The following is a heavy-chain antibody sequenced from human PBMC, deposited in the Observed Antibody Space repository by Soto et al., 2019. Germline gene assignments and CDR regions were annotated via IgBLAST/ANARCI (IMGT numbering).Heavy chain of an antibody. CDR3: ARVLRTAVDN. D-gene: IGHD6-13*01. CDR2: ISYDGNNK. J-gene: IGHJ4*02. CDR1: GFTFSNYA. Sequence: QVQLVESGGGVVQPGRSLRLSCAASGFTFSNYAMHWVRQAPGKGLEWVAVISYDGNNKYFADSVKGRSTISRDNSKNTLYLQVNSLRAEDTAVYYCARVLRTAVDNWGQGTLVTVSS. V-gene: IGHV3-30-3*01.